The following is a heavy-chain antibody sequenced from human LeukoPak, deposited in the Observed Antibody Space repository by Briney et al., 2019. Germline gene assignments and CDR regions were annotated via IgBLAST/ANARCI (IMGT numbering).Heavy chain of an antibody. D-gene: IGHD3/OR15-3a*01. CDR2: IKQDGSEK. Sequence: PGGSLRLSCAASGFTFSSYWMSWVRQAPGKGLEWVANIKQDGSEKYYVDSVKGRFTISRDNAKNSLYLQMNSLRAEDTAVYYCARVWTDYYYYYGMDVWGQGTTVTASS. CDR1: GFTFSSYW. CDR3: ARVWTDYYYYYGMDV. V-gene: IGHV3-7*04. J-gene: IGHJ6*02.